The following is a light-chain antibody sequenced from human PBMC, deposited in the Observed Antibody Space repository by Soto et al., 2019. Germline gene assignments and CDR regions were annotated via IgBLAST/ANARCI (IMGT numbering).Light chain of an antibody. Sequence: DIVMTQSPLSLPVTPGEPASISCRSSQSVLHSNGYNYLGWYLQKPGQSPQLLIYWGSNRASGVPDRFSGSGSGTDFTLQISRVEAEDVGVYYCMQALQTPPYTFGQGTKLEIK. CDR1: QSVLHSNGYNY. V-gene: IGKV2-28*01. CDR3: MQALQTPPYT. CDR2: WGS. J-gene: IGKJ2*01.